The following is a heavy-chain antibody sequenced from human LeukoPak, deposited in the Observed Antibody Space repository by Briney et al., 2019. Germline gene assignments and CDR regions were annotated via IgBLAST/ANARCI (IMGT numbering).Heavy chain of an antibody. V-gene: IGHV4-39*01. CDR1: GGSVTSKSYY. CDR2: IYYNGNT. D-gene: IGHD5-24*01. J-gene: IGHJ2*01. Sequence: SETLSLTCTVSGGSVTSKSYYWGWIRQPPGKGLEWIGSIYYNGNTYYNPSLESRVTISVDTSKNQFSLKLSSVTAADTAVYYCARHWRDGYNSWYFDLWGRGTLVTVSS. CDR3: ARHWRDGYNSWYFDL.